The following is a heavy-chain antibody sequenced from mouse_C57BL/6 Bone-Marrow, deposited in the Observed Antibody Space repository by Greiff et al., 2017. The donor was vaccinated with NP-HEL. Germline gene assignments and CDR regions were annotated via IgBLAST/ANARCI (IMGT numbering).Heavy chain of an antibody. CDR2: IWRGGST. Sequence: QVQLKQSGPGLVQPSQSLSITCTVSGFSLTSYGVHWVRQSPGKGLEWLGVIWRGGSTDYNAAFMSRLSITKDNSKSQVFFKMNRLQADDTAIYYCAKHPYYDYDEAMDYWGQGTSVTVSS. CDR1: GFSLTSYG. D-gene: IGHD2-4*01. V-gene: IGHV2-5*01. CDR3: AKHPYYDYDEAMDY. J-gene: IGHJ4*01.